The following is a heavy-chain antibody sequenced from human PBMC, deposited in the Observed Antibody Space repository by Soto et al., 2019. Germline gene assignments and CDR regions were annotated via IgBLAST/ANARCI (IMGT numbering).Heavy chain of an antibody. J-gene: IGHJ6*02. D-gene: IGHD2-8*01. CDR3: ARENPYCNNGVCDPHPYYCSGMDV. CDR2: IIPIFGTA. Sequence: QVQLVQSGAEVKKPGSSVKVSCKASGGTFSSYAISWVRQAPGQGLEWMGGIIPIFGTANYAQKFQGRVKITADQSTSTAYMELSSLRSEATAVYYCARENPYCNNGVCDPHPYYCSGMDVWGQGPTVTVSS. V-gene: IGHV1-69*01. CDR1: GGTFSSYA.